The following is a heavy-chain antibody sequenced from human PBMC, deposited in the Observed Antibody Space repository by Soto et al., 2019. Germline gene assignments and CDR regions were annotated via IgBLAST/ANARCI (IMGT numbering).Heavy chain of an antibody. CDR3: TTGSVEGV. CDR1: GFTFDDYT. Sequence: GGSLRLSCAASGFTFDDYTMHWVRQAPGKGLEWVSLISWDGGSTYYADSVKGRFTISRDNSKNSLYLQMNSLKADDTAVYYCTTGSVEGVWGQGTTVTVSS. J-gene: IGHJ6*02. V-gene: IGHV3-43*01. CDR2: ISWDGGST.